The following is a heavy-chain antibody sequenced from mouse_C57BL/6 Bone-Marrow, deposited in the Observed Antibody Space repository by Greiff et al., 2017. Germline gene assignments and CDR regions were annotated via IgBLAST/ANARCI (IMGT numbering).Heavy chain of an antibody. D-gene: IGHD1-1*01. Sequence: QVQLKQSGAELVKPGASVKISCKASGYAFSSYWMNWVKQRPGKGLEWIGQIYPGDGDTNYNGKFKGKATLTADKSSSTAYMQLSSLTSEDSAVYFCAREEIYYYGSSYAWFAYWGQGTLVTVSA. J-gene: IGHJ3*01. CDR2: IYPGDGDT. V-gene: IGHV1-80*01. CDR1: GYAFSSYW. CDR3: AREEIYYYGSSYAWFAY.